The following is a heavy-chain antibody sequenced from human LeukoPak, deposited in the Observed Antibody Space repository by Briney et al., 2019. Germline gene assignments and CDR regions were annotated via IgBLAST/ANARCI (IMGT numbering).Heavy chain of an antibody. Sequence: PSETLSLTCTVSGGSISSYYWSWIRQPPGKGLEWIGYIYYSGSTNYNPSLKSRVTISVDTSKNQFSLKLSSVTAADTAVYYCARHSSRCYFDYWGQGTLVTVSS. D-gene: IGHD6-6*01. CDR1: GGSISSYY. V-gene: IGHV4-59*01. CDR3: ARHSSRCYFDY. J-gene: IGHJ4*02. CDR2: IYYSGST.